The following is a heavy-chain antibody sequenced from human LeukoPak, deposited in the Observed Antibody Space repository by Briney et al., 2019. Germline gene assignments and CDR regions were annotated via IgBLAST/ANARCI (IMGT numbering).Heavy chain of an antibody. J-gene: IGHJ5*02. CDR1: GNTFSDND. V-gene: IGHV1-18*01. D-gene: IGHD2-21*02. Sequence: ASVKVSCKASGNTFSDNDLYWVRQAPGQGLEWMGWISAYNGNTNYAQKLQGRVTMTTDTSTSTAYMELRSLRSDDTAVYYCASHYGGDGRDWFDPWGQGTLVTVSS. CDR2: ISAYNGNT. CDR3: ASHYGGDGRDWFDP.